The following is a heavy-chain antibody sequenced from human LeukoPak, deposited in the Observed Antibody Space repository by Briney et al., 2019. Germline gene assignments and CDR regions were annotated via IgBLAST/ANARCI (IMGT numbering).Heavy chain of an antibody. D-gene: IGHD2-2*02. V-gene: IGHV3-9*01. CDR1: GFTFDDYA. J-gene: IGHJ4*02. CDR3: AKTPARYCSSTSCYSYFDY. CDR2: ISWNSGSI. Sequence: GRSLRLSCAASGFTFDDYAMHWVRQAPGKGLEWASGISWNSGSIGYADSVKGRFTISRDNAKNSLYLQMNSLRAEDTALYYCAKTPARYCSSTSCYSYFDYWGQGTLVTVSS.